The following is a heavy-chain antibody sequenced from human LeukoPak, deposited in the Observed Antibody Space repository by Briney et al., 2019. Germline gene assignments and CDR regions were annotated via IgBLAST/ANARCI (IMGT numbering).Heavy chain of an antibody. CDR3: ARERSTVDPFDY. D-gene: IGHD4-23*01. J-gene: IGHJ4*02. CDR2: TNSDGSTT. Sequence: GGSLRLSCAASGFTFSSYWMHWVRQPPGKGLVWVSRTNSDGSTTSYADSVKGRFPISRDNAKNTLYLQMNSLRAEDTAVYYCARERSTVDPFDYWGQGTLVTVSS. V-gene: IGHV3-74*01. CDR1: GFTFSSYW.